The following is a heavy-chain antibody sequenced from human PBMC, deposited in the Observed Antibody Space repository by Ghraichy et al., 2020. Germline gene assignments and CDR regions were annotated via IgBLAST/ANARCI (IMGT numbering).Heavy chain of an antibody. J-gene: IGHJ4*01. CDR3: TTTRGYYGNFDY. D-gene: IGHD3-22*01. Sequence: GGSLRLSCEGSGFTFANAWMTWVRQAPGRGLEWIGRIKSKSDAGTTDYAAFVKGRFTISREDSENKMYLQMNSLRIEDTAMYYCTTTRGYYGNFDYWGQGTLVTVSS. V-gene: IGHV3-15*01. CDR2: IKSKSDAGTT. CDR1: GFTFANAW.